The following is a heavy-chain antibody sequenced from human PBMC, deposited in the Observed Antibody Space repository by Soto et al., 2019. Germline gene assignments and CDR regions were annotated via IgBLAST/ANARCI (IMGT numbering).Heavy chain of an antibody. CDR3: TRVGSYGWGFHYYYYYGMDV. CDR2: IRSKAYGGTT. J-gene: IGHJ6*02. CDR1: GFTFGDYA. D-gene: IGHD5-18*01. V-gene: IGHV3-49*04. Sequence: PGGSLRLSCTASGFTFGDYAMSWVRQAPGKGLEWVGFIRSKAYGGTTEYAASVKGRFTIPRDDSKSIAYLQMNSLKTEDTAVYYCTRVGSYGWGFHYYYYYGMDVWGQGTTVTVSS.